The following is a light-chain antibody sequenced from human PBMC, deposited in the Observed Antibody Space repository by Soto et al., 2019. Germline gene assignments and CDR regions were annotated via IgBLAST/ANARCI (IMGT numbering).Light chain of an antibody. CDR1: QGISSY. Sequence: DIKLTQSPSFLSASVGARVTITCRASQGISSYLAWYQQKPGKAPKLLLYAASTLQSGVPSRFSGSGSGTEFTLTISYLQPEDFATYYCQQYNSYSSWTLGQGTKVDIK. V-gene: IGKV1-9*01. CDR3: QQYNSYSSWT. CDR2: AAS. J-gene: IGKJ1*01.